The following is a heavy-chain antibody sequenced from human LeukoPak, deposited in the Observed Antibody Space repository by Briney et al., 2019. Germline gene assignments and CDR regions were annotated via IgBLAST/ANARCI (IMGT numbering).Heavy chain of an antibody. CDR2: IYYSGST. J-gene: IGHJ3*02. CDR3: ARGWGGYCSGGSCYADAFDI. D-gene: IGHD2-15*01. CDR1: GGSISSYY. Sequence: SETLSLTCTVSGGSISSYYWSWIRQPPGKGLEWIGYIYYSGSTNYNPSLKSRVTISVDTSKNQFSLKLSSVTAADTAVYYCARGWGGYCSGGSCYADAFDIWGQGTMVTVSS. V-gene: IGHV4-59*01.